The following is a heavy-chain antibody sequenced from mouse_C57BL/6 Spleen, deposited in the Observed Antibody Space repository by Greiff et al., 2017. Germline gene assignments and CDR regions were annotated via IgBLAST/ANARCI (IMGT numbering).Heavy chain of an antibody. CDR3: ANYHLPSDMDY. V-gene: IGHV1-74*01. CDR2: IHPSDSDT. Sequence: VQLQQPGAELVKPGASVKLSCKASGYTFTSYWMHWVKQRPGQGLEWIGRIHPSDSDTNYNQKFKGKATLTVDQSSSTAYMPLSILTSEDSAVDYCANYHLPSDMDYWGQGTSVTVSS. D-gene: IGHD1-1*01. CDR1: GYTFTSYW. J-gene: IGHJ4*01.